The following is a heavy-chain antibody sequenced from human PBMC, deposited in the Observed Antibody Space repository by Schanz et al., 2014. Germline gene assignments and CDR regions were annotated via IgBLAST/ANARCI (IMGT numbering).Heavy chain of an antibody. CDR1: GFTFHTYD. V-gene: IGHV3-30-3*01. J-gene: IGHJ4*02. Sequence: VHLEESGGGVVQPGRSLRLSCAASGFTFHTYDMHWVRQAPGKGLEWVAQISHDGHRDFYADSVKGRFTVSRDNSKNTLYLQMNSLRVEDTALYYCAREYSSYGTVYYWGQGTLVTVSS. D-gene: IGHD5-12*01. CDR3: AREYSSYGTVYY. CDR2: ISHDGHRD.